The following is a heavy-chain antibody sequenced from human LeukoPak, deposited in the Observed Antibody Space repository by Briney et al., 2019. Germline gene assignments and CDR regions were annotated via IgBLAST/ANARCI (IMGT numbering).Heavy chain of an antibody. V-gene: IGHV4-34*01. Sequence: WXXIRQPPGXGLEWIGEINPSGRTNYNPSLKSRVTMSIDTSKNQFSLKLSSVTAADTAVYYCARLSGYHFDYWGQGALVTVSS. CDR2: INPSGRT. J-gene: IGHJ4*02. D-gene: IGHD5-12*01. CDR3: ARLSGYHFDY.